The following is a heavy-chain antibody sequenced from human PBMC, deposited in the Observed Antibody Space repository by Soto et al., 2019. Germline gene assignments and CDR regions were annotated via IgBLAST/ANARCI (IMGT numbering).Heavy chain of an antibody. D-gene: IGHD3-9*01. V-gene: IGHV1-3*01. J-gene: IGHJ5*02. CDR2: INGGNGNT. CDR1: GYTFTSFN. CDR3: AREGGRYFDSFFDL. Sequence: QVQLMQSGAEVKKPGASVNVSCKASGYTFTSFNMHWVRQAPGQRLEWMGWINGGNGNTKYSQKFQGRVTVTRDTSASTANMELSSLRSEDTAVYYCAREGGRYFDSFFDLWGQGTLVTVSS.